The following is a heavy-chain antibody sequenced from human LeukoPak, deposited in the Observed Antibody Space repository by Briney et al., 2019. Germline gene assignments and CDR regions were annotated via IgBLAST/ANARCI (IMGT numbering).Heavy chain of an antibody. Sequence: PGGSLRLSCTVSGFTFSSYGMSWVRQAPGKGLEWVSAIGGGSGSSTYYADSVKGRFTISRDNSKNTLYLQMNSLRAEDTAIYYCAKEHVPRWPPLYYFDYWGQGTLVTVSS. J-gene: IGHJ4*02. CDR1: GFTFSSYG. CDR2: IGGGSGSST. CDR3: AKEHVPRWPPLYYFDY. V-gene: IGHV3-23*01. D-gene: IGHD5-24*01.